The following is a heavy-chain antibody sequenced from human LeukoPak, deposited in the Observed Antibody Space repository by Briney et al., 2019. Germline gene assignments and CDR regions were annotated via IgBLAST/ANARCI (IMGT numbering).Heavy chain of an antibody. CDR1: GYTFTGYY. Sequence: ASVKVSCKASGYTFTGYYMHWVRQAPGQGLEWMGWINPNSGGTNYAQKFHGRVTMTRDTSISTAYMELSRLRSDDTAVYYCSRERVDHVVVPAAEFDPWGQGTLVTVSS. D-gene: IGHD2-2*01. CDR2: INPNSGGT. V-gene: IGHV1-2*02. CDR3: SRERVDHVVVPAAEFDP. J-gene: IGHJ5*02.